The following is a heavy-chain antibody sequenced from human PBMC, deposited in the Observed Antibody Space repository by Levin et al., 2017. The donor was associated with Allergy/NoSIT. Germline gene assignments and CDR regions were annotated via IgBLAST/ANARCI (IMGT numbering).Heavy chain of an antibody. CDR3: ARDWGSLAARPSY. CDR1: GFTFITYS. V-gene: IGHV3-30*04. CDR2: ISYDGTNK. Sequence: GESLKISCTASGFTFITYSMHWVRQTPGKGLEWVAVISYDGTNKYYADSVKGRFTISRDTSKNTLYLQMNSLGAEDTAIYYCARDWGSLAARPSYWGQGTLVTVSS. J-gene: IGHJ4*02. D-gene: IGHD6-6*01.